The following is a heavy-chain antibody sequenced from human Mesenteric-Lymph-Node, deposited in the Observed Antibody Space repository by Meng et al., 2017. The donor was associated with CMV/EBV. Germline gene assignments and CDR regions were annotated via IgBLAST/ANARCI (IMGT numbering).Heavy chain of an antibody. J-gene: IGHJ4*02. Sequence: GSLKISCAASGFTFSSYWMSWVRQAPGKGLEWVANIKQDGSEKYYVDSVKGRFTISRDNAKNSLYLQMNSLRADDTAVYYCARDRGFFEWSFGDYWGQGTLVTVSS. CDR2: IKQDGSEK. V-gene: IGHV3-7*01. CDR3: ARDRGFFEWSFGDY. CDR1: GFTFSSYW. D-gene: IGHD3-3*01.